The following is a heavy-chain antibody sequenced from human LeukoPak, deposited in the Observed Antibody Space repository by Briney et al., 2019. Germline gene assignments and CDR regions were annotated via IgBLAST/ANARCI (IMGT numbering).Heavy chain of an antibody. CDR2: IRSKANSYAT. CDR3: RGVPAAGGVDY. CDR1: GFTFSGSA. V-gene: IGHV3-73*01. J-gene: IGHJ4*02. D-gene: IGHD2-2*01. Sequence: GGSLRLSCAASGFTFSGSAMHWVRQASGKGLEWVGRIRSKANSYATAYAASVKGRFTISRDDSKNTAYLQMNSLETEDTAVYYCRGVPAAGGVDYWGQGTLVTVSS.